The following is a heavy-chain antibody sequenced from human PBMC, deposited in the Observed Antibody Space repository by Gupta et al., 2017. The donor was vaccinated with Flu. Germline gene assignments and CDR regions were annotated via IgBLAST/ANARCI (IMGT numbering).Heavy chain of an antibody. J-gene: IGHJ4*02. Sequence: GKGLEWVVRIKSKSEGETIDYAAPVKGRFTISKDASMGTLYLRMDSLKTEDTAVYYCTTPRYCTSTSCGSIDYWGQGTLVTVSS. D-gene: IGHD2-2*01. V-gene: IGHV3-15*01. CDR3: TTPRYCTSTSCGSIDY. CDR2: IKSKSEGETI.